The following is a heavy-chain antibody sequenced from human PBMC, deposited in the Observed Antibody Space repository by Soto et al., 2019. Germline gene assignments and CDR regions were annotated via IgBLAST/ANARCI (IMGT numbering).Heavy chain of an antibody. D-gene: IGHD3-3*01. CDR3: ARAPLGGYYDFWSGYYVTFDY. CDR1: GYTFTSYG. Sequence: QVQLVQSEAEVKKPGASVKVSCKASGYTFTSYGISWVRQAPGQGLEWMGWISAYNGNTNYAQKLQGRVTMTTDTSTSTAYMELRSLRSDDTAVYYCARAPLGGYYDFWSGYYVTFDYWGQGTLVTVSS. J-gene: IGHJ4*02. V-gene: IGHV1-18*01. CDR2: ISAYNGNT.